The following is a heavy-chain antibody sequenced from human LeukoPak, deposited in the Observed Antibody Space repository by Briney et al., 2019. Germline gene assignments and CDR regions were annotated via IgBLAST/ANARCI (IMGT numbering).Heavy chain of an antibody. CDR2: IYYSGGT. Sequence: SETLSLTCTVSGGSISSHYWSWIRQPPGKGLEWIGYIYYSGGTNYNPSLKSRVTISVDTSKNQFSLKLSSVTAADTAVYYCARVRTLNSALFDIWGQGTMVTVSS. J-gene: IGHJ3*02. D-gene: IGHD3-16*01. V-gene: IGHV4-59*11. CDR1: GGSISSHY. CDR3: ARVRTLNSALFDI.